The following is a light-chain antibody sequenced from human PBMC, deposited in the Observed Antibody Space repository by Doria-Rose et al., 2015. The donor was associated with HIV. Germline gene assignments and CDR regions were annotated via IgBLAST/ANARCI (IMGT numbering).Light chain of an antibody. V-gene: IGLV1-40*01. Sequence: QTVVTQEPSVSGAPGQRVAISCTGSSSNIGAGFDVNWYQQFPGTAPKLLIHGNTNRPSGVPDRFSGSKSGTSASLAISGLRAENEADYYCQSYGSRLSVYVFGTGTKVTVL. J-gene: IGLJ1*01. CDR1: SSNIGAGFD. CDR3: QSYGSRLSVYV. CDR2: GNT.